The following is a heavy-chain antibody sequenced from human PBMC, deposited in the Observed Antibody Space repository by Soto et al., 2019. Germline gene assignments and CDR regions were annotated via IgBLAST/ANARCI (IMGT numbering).Heavy chain of an antibody. CDR1: GYSFTSYW. Sequence: GESLKISCKGSGYSFTSYWIGWVRQMPGKGLEWMGIIYPGDSDTRYSPSFQGQVTISADKSISTAYLQWSSLKASDTAMYYCATSSNTAMTIYGMDVWGQGTTVTVSS. D-gene: IGHD5-18*01. CDR2: IYPGDSDT. CDR3: ATSSNTAMTIYGMDV. V-gene: IGHV5-51*01. J-gene: IGHJ6*02.